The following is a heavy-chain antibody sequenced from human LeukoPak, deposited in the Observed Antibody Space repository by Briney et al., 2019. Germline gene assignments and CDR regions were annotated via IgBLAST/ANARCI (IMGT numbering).Heavy chain of an antibody. Sequence: SETLSLTCTVSGASISSSSYYWGYFRQPPGKGLEWIGSVYYNGNTYYNPSLKSRATISADTSKNQFSLKLNSVTAADTAVYYCARGRDWNYLFFDYWGQGTLVTVSS. J-gene: IGHJ4*02. CDR1: GASISSSSYY. CDR3: ARGRDWNYLFFDY. CDR2: VYYNGNT. V-gene: IGHV4-39*07. D-gene: IGHD1-7*01.